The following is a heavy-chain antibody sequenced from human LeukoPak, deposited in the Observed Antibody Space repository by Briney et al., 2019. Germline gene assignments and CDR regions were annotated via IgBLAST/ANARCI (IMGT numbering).Heavy chain of an antibody. CDR1: GFTLSSYA. D-gene: IGHD3-9*01. CDR3: ARDGNILTGYYADY. Sequence: GRSLRLSCAASGFTLSSYAMHWVRQAPGKGLEWVAVISYDGSNKYYADSVKGRFTISRDNSKNTLYLQMNSLRAEDTAVYYCARDGNILTGYYADYWGQGNLVTVSS. V-gene: IGHV3-30-3*01. J-gene: IGHJ4*02. CDR2: ISYDGSNK.